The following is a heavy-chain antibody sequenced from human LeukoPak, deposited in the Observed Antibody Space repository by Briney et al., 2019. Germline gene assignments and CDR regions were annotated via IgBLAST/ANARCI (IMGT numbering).Heavy chain of an antibody. CDR2: IYTSGST. V-gene: IGHV4-4*09. Sequence: SETLSLTCTVSGGSISSYYWSWIRQPPGKGLEWIGYIYTSGSTNYNPSLKSRVTISVDTSKNQFSLKLSSVTAADTAVYHCSYVDTAMGVDYWGQGTLVTVSS. CDR3: SYVDTAMGVDY. CDR1: GGSISSYY. J-gene: IGHJ4*02. D-gene: IGHD5-18*01.